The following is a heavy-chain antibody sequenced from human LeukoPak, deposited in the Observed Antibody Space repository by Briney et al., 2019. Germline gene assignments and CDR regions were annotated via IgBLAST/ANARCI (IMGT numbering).Heavy chain of an antibody. V-gene: IGHV4-39*07. Sequence: PSETLSLTCTVSVGSISSSSDYRGWIRQPPGKGLEWIGSVYYSGSTYYNPSLKSRVTISVDTSKNQFSLKLSSVTAADTAVYYCARDREAVDFDYWGQGTLVTVSS. CDR1: VGSISSSSDY. CDR2: VYYSGST. CDR3: ARDREAVDFDY. J-gene: IGHJ4*02.